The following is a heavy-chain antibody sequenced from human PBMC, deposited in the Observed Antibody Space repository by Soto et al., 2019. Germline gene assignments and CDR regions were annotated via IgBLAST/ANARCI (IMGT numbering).Heavy chain of an antibody. D-gene: IGHD3-3*01. V-gene: IGHV3-49*03. CDR1: GFTFGDYA. CDR3: TGELRFLEWFVFDY. CDR2: IRSKAYGGTT. Sequence: GGSLRLSCTASGFTFGDYAMSWFRQAPGKGLEWVGFIRSKAYGGTTEYAASVKGRFTISRDDSKSIAYLQMNSLKTEDTAVYYCTGELRFLEWFVFDYWGQGTLVTVSS. J-gene: IGHJ4*02.